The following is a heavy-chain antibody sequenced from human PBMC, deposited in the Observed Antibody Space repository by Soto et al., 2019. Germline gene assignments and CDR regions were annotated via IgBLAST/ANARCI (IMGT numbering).Heavy chain of an antibody. D-gene: IGHD3-10*01. Sequence: SETLSLTCTVSGGSISSGNYYWGWIRQPPGKGLEWIGNIYYSGSTYYNPSLKSRVTISVDTSKKQFSLKMSSVTAADTAVYYCARDLEGSDYPEGWFDPWGQGNPVPVSS. CDR1: GGSISSGNYY. J-gene: IGHJ5*02. CDR3: ARDLEGSDYPEGWFDP. CDR2: IYYSGST. V-gene: IGHV4-39*02.